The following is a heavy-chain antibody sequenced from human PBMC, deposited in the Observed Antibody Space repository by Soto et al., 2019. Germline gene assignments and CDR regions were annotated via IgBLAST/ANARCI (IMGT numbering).Heavy chain of an antibody. J-gene: IGHJ2*01. V-gene: IGHV1-8*01. CDR3: ARGASYYYDKHGDYRNWYFDL. Sequence: QAQLVQSGTEVKKPGASVKVSCQASGYTFTNYDIFWMRQATGEGLEWMRWMNPYSNNAGYAEKFQGRVTMTRDTSTSTAYMELSGLTSEDTAVYYCARGASYYYDKHGDYRNWYFDLWGRGTLLRVSS. D-gene: IGHD3-22*01. CDR1: GYTFTNYD. CDR2: MNPYSNNA.